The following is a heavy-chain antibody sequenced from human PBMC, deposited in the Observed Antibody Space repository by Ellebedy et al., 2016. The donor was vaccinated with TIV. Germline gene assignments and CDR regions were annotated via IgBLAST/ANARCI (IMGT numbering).Heavy chain of an antibody. CDR3: ARHGLNGEDTPLFDY. CDR2: VYWSGST. V-gene: IGHV4-59*08. Sequence: SETLSLTXAVSGAPSGNYFWSWIRQPPGKGLEWIGYVYWSGSTSYEPSLESRVSVSVDTSKNQLSLHLSSVTAADTAVYYCARHGLNGEDTPLFDYWGQGVLVTVAS. J-gene: IGHJ4*02. CDR1: GAPSGNYF. D-gene: IGHD2-15*01.